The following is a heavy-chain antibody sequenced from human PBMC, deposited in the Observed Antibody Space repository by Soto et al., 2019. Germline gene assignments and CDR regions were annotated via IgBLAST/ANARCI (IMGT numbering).Heavy chain of an antibody. J-gene: IGHJ4*02. V-gene: IGHV3-23*01. Sequence: EVQLLESGGGLVQPGGALRLSCAASGFTFSSHAMSWVRQAPGKGLEWISSISAGSEGAYYADSVRGRFTISRDNSNKTLFLQMNSVRAEDTAVYYCARDLWWYLHWGQGTLVNVSS. CDR2: ISAGSEGA. CDR3: ARDLWWYLH. CDR1: GFTFSSHA. D-gene: IGHD2-15*01.